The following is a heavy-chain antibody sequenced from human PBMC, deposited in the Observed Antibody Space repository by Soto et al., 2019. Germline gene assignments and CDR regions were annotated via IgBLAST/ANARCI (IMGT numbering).Heavy chain of an antibody. J-gene: IGHJ5*02. Sequence: SVKVSCKASGGTFSSYAISWVRQAPGQGLEWMGGIIPIFGTANYAQKFQGRVTITADKSTSTAYMELSSLRSEDTAVYYCAREADIVVVTAISSGGWFDPWGQGTLVTVS. CDR3: AREADIVVVTAISSGGWFDP. D-gene: IGHD2-21*02. V-gene: IGHV1-69*06. CDR1: GGTFSSYA. CDR2: IIPIFGTA.